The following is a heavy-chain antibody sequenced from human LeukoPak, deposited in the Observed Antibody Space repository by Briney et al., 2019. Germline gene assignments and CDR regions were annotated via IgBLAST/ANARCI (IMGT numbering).Heavy chain of an antibody. Sequence: PGRSLRLSCAASGFXFSSYWMSWVRQAPGKGPEWVANIKEDGSEKYYVDSVKGRLTISRDTAKSSLYLQMNSLRAEDTAVYYCARLRAGDYFDYWGQGTLVTVSS. CDR1: GFXFSSYW. CDR3: ARLRAGDYFDY. CDR2: IKEDGSEK. V-gene: IGHV3-7*04. D-gene: IGHD6-19*01. J-gene: IGHJ4*02.